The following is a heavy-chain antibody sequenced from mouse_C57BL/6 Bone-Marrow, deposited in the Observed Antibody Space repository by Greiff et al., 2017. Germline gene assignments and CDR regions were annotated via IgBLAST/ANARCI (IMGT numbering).Heavy chain of an antibody. CDR1: GYAFTNYL. J-gene: IGHJ3*01. CDR2: INPGSGGT. D-gene: IGHD4-1*01. V-gene: IGHV1-54*01. CDR3: ARSKNWNSWFAY. Sequence: QVQLQQSGAELVRPGTSVKVSCKASGYAFTNYLIEWVKQRPGQGLEWIGVINPGSGGTHYNAKFKGKATLTADKSSSTAYMQLSSLTSEDSAVYFCARSKNWNSWFAYWGQGTLVTVSA.